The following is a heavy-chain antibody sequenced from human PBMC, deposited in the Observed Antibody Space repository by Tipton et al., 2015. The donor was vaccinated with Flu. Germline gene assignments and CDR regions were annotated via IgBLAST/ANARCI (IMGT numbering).Heavy chain of an antibody. CDR2: IYSGGST. Sequence: SLRLSCAVSGFTVSSNYMTWVRQAPGKGLEWVSVIYSGGSTFYADSVKGRFTISRDNSKNTLYLQMNSLRAEDTAVYYCTKGGAADYGDYQTRIDYFDYWGQGTLVTVSS. V-gene: IGHV3-53*01. CDR3: TKGGAADYGDYQTRIDYFDY. J-gene: IGHJ4*02. CDR1: GFTVSSNY. D-gene: IGHD4-17*01.